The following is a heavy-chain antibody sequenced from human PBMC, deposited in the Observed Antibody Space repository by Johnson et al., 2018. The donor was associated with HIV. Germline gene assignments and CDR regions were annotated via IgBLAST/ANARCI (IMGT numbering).Heavy chain of an antibody. V-gene: IGHV3-7*03. CDR3: ARGGSCYNAHFDI. CDR2: IKQDGSEK. CDR1: GFTFSSYG. J-gene: IGHJ3*02. Sequence: VQLVESGGGLVQPGGSLRLSCAASGFTFSSYGMHWVRQAPGKGLEWVANIKQDGSEKYYVDSVKGRFTISRDNAKNSLYLQMNSLRAEDTAVYYCARGGSCYNAHFDIWGQGTMVTVSS. D-gene: IGHD2-15*01.